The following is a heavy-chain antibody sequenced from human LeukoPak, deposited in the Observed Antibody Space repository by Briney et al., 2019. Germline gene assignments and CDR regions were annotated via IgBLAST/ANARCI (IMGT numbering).Heavy chain of an antibody. D-gene: IGHD5-18*01. Sequence: GGSLRLSCAASGFNLSSYAMSWVRQAPGKGLEWVSVISGSGVGTYYADSVKGRFTISRDNSKNTLDLQMNSLTAEDTAVYYCAKGDTSIVRRYYFDYWGQGTLVTVSS. CDR1: GFNLSSYA. J-gene: IGHJ4*02. CDR2: ISGSGVGT. V-gene: IGHV3-23*01. CDR3: AKGDTSIVRRYYFDY.